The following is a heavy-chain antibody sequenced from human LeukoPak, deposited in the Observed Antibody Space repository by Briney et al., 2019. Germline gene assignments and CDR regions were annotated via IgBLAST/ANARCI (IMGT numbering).Heavy chain of an antibody. CDR2: IYPSDSDT. J-gene: IGHJ4*02. V-gene: IGHV5-51*01. Sequence: GESLKISCKASGYSLTSYWIAWVRQMPGKGLEWMGIIYPSDSDTRYSPSFQGQVTLSADKSINTAYLQWSSLKASDTAMYYCARLGGSYGIDYWGQGTLVTVSS. CDR1: GYSLTSYW. CDR3: ARLGGSYGIDY. D-gene: IGHD5-18*01.